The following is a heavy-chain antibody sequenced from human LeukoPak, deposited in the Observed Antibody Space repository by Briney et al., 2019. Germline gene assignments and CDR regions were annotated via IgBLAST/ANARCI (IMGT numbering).Heavy chain of an antibody. J-gene: IGHJ4*02. V-gene: IGHV1-18*01. D-gene: IGHD2-21*02. CDR1: GYTFTTYG. CDR3: ARAHCGGDCYPSDY. CDR2: ISAYNGNT. Sequence: ASVKVSCKTSGYTFTTYGISWVRQAPGQGLEWMGWISAYNGNTNYAQKLQGRVTMTTDTSTSTAYMELRSLRSGGTAVYYCARAHCGGDCYPSDYWGQGTLVTVSS.